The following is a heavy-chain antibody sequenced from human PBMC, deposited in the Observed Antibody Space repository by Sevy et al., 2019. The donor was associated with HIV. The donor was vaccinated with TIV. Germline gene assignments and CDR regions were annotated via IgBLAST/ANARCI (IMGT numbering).Heavy chain of an antibody. J-gene: IGHJ4*02. Sequence: GRSLRLSCAASGFTFSSFWMHWVRQAPGKGLEWVANIKQDGSEKYYVHSVKGRFTISRDNAKNSLYLQMNSLGAEDTAVYYCAREIGGGNSFWGQGTLVTVSS. V-gene: IGHV3-7*01. D-gene: IGHD1-1*01. CDR2: IKQDGSEK. CDR1: GFTFSSFW. CDR3: AREIGGGNSF.